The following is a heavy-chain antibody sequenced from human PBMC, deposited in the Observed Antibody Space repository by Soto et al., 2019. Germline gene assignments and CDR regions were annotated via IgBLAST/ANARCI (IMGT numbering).Heavy chain of an antibody. D-gene: IGHD6-13*01. CDR1: GFSFSDYA. V-gene: IGHV3-23*01. Sequence: GGSLRLSCAASGFSFSDYAMSWVRQAPGKGLEWVSVISESGGSTHYADSVRGRFTVSRDNSKNSLSLRMNSLRDEDTAVYFCAKRSPYSSGWYSPIFDYWAREPWSP. CDR2: ISESGGST. CDR3: AKRSPYSSGWYSPIFDY. J-gene: IGHJ4*02.